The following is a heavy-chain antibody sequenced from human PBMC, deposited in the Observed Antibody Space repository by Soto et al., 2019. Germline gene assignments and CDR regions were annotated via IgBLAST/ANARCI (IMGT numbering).Heavy chain of an antibody. V-gene: IGHV3-30-3*01. J-gene: IGHJ4*02. Sequence: GGSLRLSCAASGFTFSSYAMHWVRQAPGKGLGWVAVISYDGSNKYYADSVKGRFTISRDNSKNTLYLQMNSLRAEDTAVYYCARGPRYCSGGSCLTDYWGQGTLVTVSS. CDR3: ARGPRYCSGGSCLTDY. CDR1: GFTFSSYA. CDR2: ISYDGSNK. D-gene: IGHD2-15*01.